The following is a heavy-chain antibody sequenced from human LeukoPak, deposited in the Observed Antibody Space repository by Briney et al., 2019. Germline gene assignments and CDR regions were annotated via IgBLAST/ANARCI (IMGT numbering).Heavy chain of an antibody. CDR1: GFTFSSYA. D-gene: IGHD5-18*01. CDR3: AQIYTYGSSQFDY. CDR2: ISGGGGVT. J-gene: IGHJ4*02. Sequence: GGSLRLSCAASGFTFSSYAMSWVRQAPGKGLEWVSAISGGGGVTYYADSVKGRFTISRDNSKNTLYLQMNSLRAEDTAVYYCAQIYTYGSSQFDYWGQGTLVTVSS. V-gene: IGHV3-23*01.